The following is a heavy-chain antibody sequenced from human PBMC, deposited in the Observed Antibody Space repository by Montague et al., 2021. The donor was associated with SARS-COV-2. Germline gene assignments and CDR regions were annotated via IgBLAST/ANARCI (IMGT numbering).Heavy chain of an antibody. CDR2: IYYSGST. J-gene: IGHJ6*02. CDR1: GGSISSSDYY. V-gene: IGHV4-39*01. D-gene: IGHD5-18*01. Sequence: SETLSLTCTVSGGSISSSDYYWGWIRQPPGKGLEWIGTIYYSGSTYYSPSLKSRVTLSVDTSKNQLSLKLTSLTAADTAVYYCARSSGYNYDISYYGMDVWGQGTTVTVSS. CDR3: ARSSGYNYDISYYGMDV.